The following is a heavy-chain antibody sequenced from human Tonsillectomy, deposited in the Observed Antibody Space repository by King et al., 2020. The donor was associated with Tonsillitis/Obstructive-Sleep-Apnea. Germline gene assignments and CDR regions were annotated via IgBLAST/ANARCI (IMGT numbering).Heavy chain of an antibody. CDR1: GYTFTSYA. CDR3: ARDISSGLSRNDAFDI. Sequence: VQLVQSGSELKKPGASVKVSCKASGYTFTSYAMNWVREAPGQGLEWMGWINTNTGRPTYAQGFTGRFVFSLDTSVSTAYLQISSLKAEDSAVYYCARDISSGLSRNDAFDIWGQGTMVTVSS. J-gene: IGHJ3*02. D-gene: IGHD6-19*01. V-gene: IGHV7-4-1*02. CDR2: INTNTGRP.